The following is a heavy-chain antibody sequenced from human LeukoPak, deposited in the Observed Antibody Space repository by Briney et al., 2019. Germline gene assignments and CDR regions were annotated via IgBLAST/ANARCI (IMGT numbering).Heavy chain of an antibody. J-gene: IGHJ3*02. CDR2: INSDGSST. D-gene: IGHD3-22*01. V-gene: IGHV3-74*01. CDR3: AGTYYYDKGAFDI. CDR1: QFTFSSYW. Sequence: PGGSLRLSCAASQFTFSSYWMHWVRQAPGKGLVWVSRINSDGSSTSYADSVKGRFTISRDNSKNTLYLQMNSLRAEDTAVYYCAGTYYYDKGAFDIWGQGTMVTVSS.